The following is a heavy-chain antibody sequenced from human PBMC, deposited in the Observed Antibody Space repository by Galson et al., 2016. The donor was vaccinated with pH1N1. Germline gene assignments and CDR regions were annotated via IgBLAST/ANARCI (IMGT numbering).Heavy chain of an antibody. Sequence: SVKVSCKASGYSISNYYMQWVRQAPGQGLEWMGLINPGSGSTIYAQKFQGRVTMTRDTSTSIVYMELSSLRSEDTAVFYCAREGGYNDILTGNPTGSNYYMDVWGKGTTVTVSS. CDR2: INPGSGST. CDR3: AREGGYNDILTGNPTGSNYYMDV. CDR1: GYSISNYY. V-gene: IGHV1-46*01. J-gene: IGHJ6*03. D-gene: IGHD3-9*01.